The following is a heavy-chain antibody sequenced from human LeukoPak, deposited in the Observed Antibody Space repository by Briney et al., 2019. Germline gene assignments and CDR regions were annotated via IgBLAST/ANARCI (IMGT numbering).Heavy chain of an antibody. CDR2: IIPIFGTA. CDR3: ARDPSGSYIDY. CDR1: GGTFSIYA. D-gene: IGHD3-10*01. J-gene: IGHJ4*02. V-gene: IGHV1-69*05. Sequence: GASVTVSFTASGGTFSIYAISWVRQAPGQGLEWMGGIIPIFGTANYAQKFQGRVTMTRDTSTTTVHMELSSLRSEDTAVYYCARDPSGSYIDYWGQGTLVTVSS.